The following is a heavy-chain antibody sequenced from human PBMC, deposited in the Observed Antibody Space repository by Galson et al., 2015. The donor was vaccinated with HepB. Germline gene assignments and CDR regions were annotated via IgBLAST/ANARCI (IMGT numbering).Heavy chain of an antibody. CDR2: ISYDGSNK. Sequence: SLRLSCAASGFTFSSYGMHWGRQAPGKGLEWVAVISYDGSNKYYADSVKGRFTISRDNSKNTLYLQMNSLRAEDTAVYYCAKDYAAYGSGSYTLYYFDYWGQGTLVTVSS. CDR3: AKDYAAYGSGSYTLYYFDY. D-gene: IGHD3-10*01. CDR1: GFTFSSYG. J-gene: IGHJ4*02. V-gene: IGHV3-30*18.